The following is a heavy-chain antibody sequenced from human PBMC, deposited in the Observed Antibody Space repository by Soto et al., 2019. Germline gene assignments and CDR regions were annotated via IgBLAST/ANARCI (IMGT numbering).Heavy chain of an antibody. Sequence: EVQLVESGGGLVQPGGSLRLSCAASGFTFSSYDMHWVRQATGKGLEWVSAIGTAGDTYYPGSVKGRFTISRDNSKSTLYVQMNSLRAEDRAVYYCARSYCGDDCALDHWGQGTLVTVSS. V-gene: IGHV3-13*01. D-gene: IGHD2-21*02. CDR2: IGTAGDT. CDR1: GFTFSSYD. CDR3: ARSYCGDDCALDH. J-gene: IGHJ4*02.